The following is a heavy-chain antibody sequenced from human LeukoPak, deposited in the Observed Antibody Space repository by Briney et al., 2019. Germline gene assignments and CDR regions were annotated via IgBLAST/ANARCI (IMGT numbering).Heavy chain of an antibody. J-gene: IGHJ5*02. V-gene: IGHV1-69*06. Sequence: SLKVSCKPSVGTSTSYAISWVRQAPGQGLEWVGGIFPIFGTANYAHKFQGRVSITADKSTSTAYMGLRSLRAEQTALYYSASTYDSSGWRNWFDPWGQGTLVTVSS. CDR1: VGTSTSYA. CDR2: IFPIFGTA. CDR3: ASTYDSSGWRNWFDP. D-gene: IGHD3-22*01.